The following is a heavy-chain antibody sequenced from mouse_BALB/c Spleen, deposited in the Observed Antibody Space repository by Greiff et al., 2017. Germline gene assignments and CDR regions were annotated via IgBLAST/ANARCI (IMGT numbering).Heavy chain of an antibody. CDR1: GFTFSSYA. Sequence: EVMLVESGGGLVKPGGSLKLSCAASGFTFSSYAMSWVRQTPEKRLEWVATISSGGSYTYYPDSVKGRFTISRDNAKNTLYLQMSSLRSEDTAMYYCARHEGAMDYWGQGTSVTVSS. CDR3: ARHEGAMDY. CDR2: ISSGGSYT. J-gene: IGHJ4*01. V-gene: IGHV5-9-3*01.